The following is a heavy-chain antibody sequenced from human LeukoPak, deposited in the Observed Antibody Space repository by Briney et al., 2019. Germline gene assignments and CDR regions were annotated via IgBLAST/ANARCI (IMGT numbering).Heavy chain of an antibody. J-gene: IGHJ4*02. V-gene: IGHV3-66*01. CDR1: EFTVSSNY. D-gene: IGHD3-22*01. CDR2: IYSGGTT. Sequence: PRGSPRLSCAASEFTVSSNYMSWVRQAPGKGLEWVSIIYSGGTTYHADSVKDRFSISRDIYKNTLYLQMNSLRAEDTAVYYCARAPGSGYYPALDYWGQGTLVSLSS. CDR3: ARAPGSGYYPALDY.